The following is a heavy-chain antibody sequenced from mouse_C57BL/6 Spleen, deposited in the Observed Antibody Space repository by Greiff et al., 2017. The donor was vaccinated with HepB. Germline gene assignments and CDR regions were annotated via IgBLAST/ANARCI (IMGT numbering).Heavy chain of an antibody. CDR3: AREGAYYSNYWVAY. CDR1: GYSFTGYY. J-gene: IGHJ3*01. D-gene: IGHD2-5*01. V-gene: IGHV1-42*01. Sequence: EVQLQQSGPELVKPGASVKISCKASGYSFTGYYMHWVKQSPEKSLEWIGEINPSTGGTNYNQKFKAKATLTVDKSSSTAYMQLNSLTSEDSAVYYCAREGAYYSNYWVAYWGQGTLVTVSA. CDR2: INPSTGGT.